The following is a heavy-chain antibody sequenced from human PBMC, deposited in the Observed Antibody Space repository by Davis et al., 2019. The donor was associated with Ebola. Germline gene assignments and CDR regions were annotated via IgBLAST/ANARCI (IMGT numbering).Heavy chain of an antibody. J-gene: IGHJ3*02. CDR2: IYYTGST. Sequence: SETLSLTCTVSGGSISNGDYYWSWIRQSPGMGLEWIGYIYYTGSTFYSPSLKSRVNISLDMSKNQFSLNLESVTAADTALYYCASFRAPDAFDMWGQGTMVTVSS. CDR1: GGSISNGDYY. CDR3: ASFRAPDAFDM. V-gene: IGHV4-30-4*01.